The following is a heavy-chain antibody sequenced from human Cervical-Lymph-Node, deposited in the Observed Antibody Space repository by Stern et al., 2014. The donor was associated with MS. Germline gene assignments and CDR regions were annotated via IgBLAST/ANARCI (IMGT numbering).Heavy chain of an antibody. CDR3: AAGGLEYYYDTSGHYFQH. J-gene: IGHJ1*01. Sequence: QMQLVQSGGGVVQPGRPLRLSCEASGFTFSSHAMHWVRQAPGKGLEWVAVIWYDGSNRNYADSVKGRFTISRDNSKNTVSLQMNSLRAEDTAVYYCAAGGLEYYYDTSGHYFQHWGQGTLVTISS. CDR1: GFTFSSHA. CDR2: IWYDGSNR. V-gene: IGHV3-33*01. D-gene: IGHD3-22*01.